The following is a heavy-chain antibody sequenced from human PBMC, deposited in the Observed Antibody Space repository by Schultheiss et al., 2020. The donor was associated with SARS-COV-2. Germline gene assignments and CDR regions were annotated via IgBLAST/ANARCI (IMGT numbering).Heavy chain of an antibody. D-gene: IGHD2-21*02. V-gene: IGHV2-26*01. CDR2: IFSNDEK. J-gene: IGHJ3*02. CDR3: ARILAAYCGGDCPPLGFDI. Sequence: SGPTLVKPTETLTLTCTVSGFSLSNARMGVSWIRQPPGKALEWLAHIFSNDEKSYSTSLKSRLTISKDTSKSQVVLTMTNMDPVDTATYYCARILAAYCGGDCPPLGFDIWGQGTMVTVSS. CDR1: GFSLSNARMG.